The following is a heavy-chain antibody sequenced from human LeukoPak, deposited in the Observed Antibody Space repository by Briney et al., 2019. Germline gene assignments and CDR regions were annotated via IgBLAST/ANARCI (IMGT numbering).Heavy chain of an antibody. D-gene: IGHD3-16*02. J-gene: IGHJ4*02. CDR3: ARVGYDYVWGSYRPPAYYFDY. CDR2: ISYDGSNK. CDR1: GFTFSSYW. V-gene: IGHV3-30*03. Sequence: GGSLRLSCAASGFTFSSYWMSWVRQAPGKGLEWVAVISYDGSNKYYADSVKGRFTISRDNSKNTLYLQMNSLRAEDTAVYYCARVGYDYVWGSYRPPAYYFDYWGQGTLVTVSS.